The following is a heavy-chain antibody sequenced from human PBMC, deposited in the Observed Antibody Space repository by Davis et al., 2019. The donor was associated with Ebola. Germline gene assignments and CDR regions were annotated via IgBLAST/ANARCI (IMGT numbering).Heavy chain of an antibody. CDR2: IKYDGSDK. J-gene: IGHJ5*02. CDR3: AKDSGWQMSP. Sequence: PGGSLRLSCAASGFTFSDYWMSWVRQAPGKGLESVGKIKYDGSDKYYVDSVKGRFTISRDNADNSLYLQMNSLTVEDTAIYYCAKDSGWQMSPWGQGTLVIVSS. D-gene: IGHD6-19*01. V-gene: IGHV3-7*01. CDR1: GFTFSDYW.